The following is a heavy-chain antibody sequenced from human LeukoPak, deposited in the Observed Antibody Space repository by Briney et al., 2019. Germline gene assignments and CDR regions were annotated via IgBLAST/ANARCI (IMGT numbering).Heavy chain of an antibody. J-gene: IGHJ4*02. Sequence: GGSLRLSCAASGFTFSSYGMHWVRQAPGKGLEWVAFIRYDGSNKYYADSVKGRFTISRDNSKNTLYLQMNSLRAEDTAVYYCAKDFYIHLRFPVLGYWGQGTLVTVSS. CDR2: IRYDGSNK. V-gene: IGHV3-30*02. CDR1: GFTFSSYG. D-gene: IGHD3-3*01. CDR3: AKDFYIHLRFPVLGY.